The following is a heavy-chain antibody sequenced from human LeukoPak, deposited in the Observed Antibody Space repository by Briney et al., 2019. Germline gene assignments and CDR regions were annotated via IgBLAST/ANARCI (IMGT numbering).Heavy chain of an antibody. D-gene: IGHD1-26*01. CDR2: ISGSGGNT. CDR3: AEGSGSHFAYFDY. CDR1: GFTFSSYA. Sequence: GGSLRLSCAASGFTFSSYAMSWVRQAPGKGLEWVSTISGSGGNTYYADSVKGRFTISRDNSKNALYLQMNSLRAEDTAVYYCAEGSGSHFAYFDYWGQGTLVTVSS. V-gene: IGHV3-23*01. J-gene: IGHJ4*02.